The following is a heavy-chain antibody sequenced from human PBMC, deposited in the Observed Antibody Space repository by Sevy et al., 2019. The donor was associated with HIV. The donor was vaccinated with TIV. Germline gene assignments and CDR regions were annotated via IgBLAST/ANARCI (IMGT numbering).Heavy chain of an antibody. Sequence: SETLSLTCAVYGGSFSGYYWSWIHQPPGKELEWIGEIYHSGSTNYNPSLKSRVTISVDTSKNQFSLKLSSVTAADTAMYSCAGDCSSTSCYSCDYYYYGMDVWGQGTTVTVSS. V-gene: IGHV4-34*01. CDR1: GGSFSGYY. D-gene: IGHD2-2*02. CDR3: AGDCSSTSCYSCDYYYYGMDV. J-gene: IGHJ6*02. CDR2: IYHSGST.